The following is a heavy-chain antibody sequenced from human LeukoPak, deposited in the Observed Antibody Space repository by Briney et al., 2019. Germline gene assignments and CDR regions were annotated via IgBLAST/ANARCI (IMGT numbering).Heavy chain of an antibody. CDR3: ARDSFYMVRGGTNY. V-gene: IGHV3-7*01. Sequence: GGSLRLSCAASGFTFSSYWMSWVRQAPGKGLEWVANIKQDGSEKYYVDSVKGRFTISRDNAKNSLYLQMNSLRAEDTAVYYCARDSFYMVRGGTNYWGQGTLVTVSS. J-gene: IGHJ4*02. D-gene: IGHD3-10*01. CDR2: IKQDGSEK. CDR1: GFTFSSYW.